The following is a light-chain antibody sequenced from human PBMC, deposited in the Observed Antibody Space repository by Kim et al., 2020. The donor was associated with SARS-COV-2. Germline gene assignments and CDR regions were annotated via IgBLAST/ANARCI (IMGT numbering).Light chain of an antibody. J-gene: IGLJ1*01. V-gene: IGLV3-1*01. CDR3: QAWDGSTFV. CDR2: QND. Sequence: SSELTQPPSVSVSPGQTASITCSGHNLGEKYACWYQHKPGQSPVLVIYQNDKRPSGIPERFSGSNSGNTASLTISGTQAVDEADYFCQAWDGSTFVFGTGTKVTVL. CDR1: NLGEKY.